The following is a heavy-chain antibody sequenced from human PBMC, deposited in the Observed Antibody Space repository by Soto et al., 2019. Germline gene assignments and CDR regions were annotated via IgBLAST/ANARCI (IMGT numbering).Heavy chain of an antibody. J-gene: IGHJ3*02. V-gene: IGHV3-23*01. Sequence: EVQLLESGGVLVQPGGSLRLSCATSGFSFSNYGMNWVRQAPGKGLEWVSGITKTGRSTFIADSVRGRFNISRDNLKNIMYLQMNSLRVDDTALYSCTKDGDAYDFAFDKWGQGTMVTVTS. CDR1: GFSFSNYG. D-gene: IGHD3-3*01. CDR2: ITKTGRST. CDR3: TKDGDAYDFAFDK.